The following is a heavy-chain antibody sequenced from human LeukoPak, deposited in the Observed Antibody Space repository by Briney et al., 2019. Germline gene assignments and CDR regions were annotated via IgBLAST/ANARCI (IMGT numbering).Heavy chain of an antibody. CDR2: ISWNSGSI. Sequence: PGGSLRLSCAASGFTFDDYAMHWVRQAPGKGLEWVSGISWNSGSIGYADSVKGRFTISRDNAKTSLYLQMNSLRAEDAALYYCAKADSTVWSGYYLFDYWGQGTLVTVSS. V-gene: IGHV3-9*01. CDR1: GFTFDDYA. J-gene: IGHJ4*02. D-gene: IGHD3-3*01. CDR3: AKADSTVWSGYYLFDY.